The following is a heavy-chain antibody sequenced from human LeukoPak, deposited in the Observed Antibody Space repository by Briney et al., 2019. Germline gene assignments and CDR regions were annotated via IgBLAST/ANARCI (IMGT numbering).Heavy chain of an antibody. CDR1: GFTFSSYW. D-gene: IGHD3-10*01. CDR2: IKQDGSEK. Sequence: GGSLRLSCAASGFTFSSYWMSWVRQAPGKGLEWVANIKQDGSEKYYVDSVKGRFTISRDNAKNSLYLQMNSLRAEDTAVYYCARKRGYYYGSGSYYLFGYWGQGTLVTVSS. V-gene: IGHV3-7*01. J-gene: IGHJ4*02. CDR3: ARKRGYYYGSGSYYLFGY.